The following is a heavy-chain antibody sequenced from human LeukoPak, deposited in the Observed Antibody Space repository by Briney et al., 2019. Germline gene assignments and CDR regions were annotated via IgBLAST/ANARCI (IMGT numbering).Heavy chain of an antibody. D-gene: IGHD3-3*01. V-gene: IGHV1-8*01. Sequence: ASVKVSCKASGYTFTSYDINWVRQATGQGLEWMGWMNPNSGNTGYAQKFQGRVTMTRNTSISTAYMELSSLRSEDTAVYYCARGQSLRFLEWFPPYYYYYMDVWGKGTTVTVSS. CDR2: MNPNSGNT. CDR3: ARGQSLRFLEWFPPYYYYYMDV. J-gene: IGHJ6*03. CDR1: GYTFTSYD.